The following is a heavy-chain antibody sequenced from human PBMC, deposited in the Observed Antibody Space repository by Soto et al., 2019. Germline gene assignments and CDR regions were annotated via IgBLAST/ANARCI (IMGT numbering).Heavy chain of an antibody. J-gene: IGHJ5*02. CDR1: GYTFTSYD. CDR2: MNPNSGNT. V-gene: IGHV1-8*01. Sequence: GASVKVSCKASGYTFTSYDINWVRQATGQGLEWMGWMNPNSGNTGYAQKFQGRVTMTRNTSISTAYMELSSLRSEDTAVYYCASSRRYNWNYRANWFDPWGQGTLVTVSS. D-gene: IGHD1-7*01. CDR3: ASSRRYNWNYRANWFDP.